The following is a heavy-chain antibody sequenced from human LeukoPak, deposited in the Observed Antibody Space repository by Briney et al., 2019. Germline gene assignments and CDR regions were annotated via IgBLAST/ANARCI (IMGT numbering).Heavy chain of an antibody. CDR2: INPNSGDT. Sequence: ASVKVSCKASGYTFTSCYMHWVRQAPGQGLEWMGWINPNSGDTNYAQKFQGRVTMTRDTSISTAYMELSRLRDDDTAVYYCARGYSSGWYYLHYWGQGTLVTVSS. J-gene: IGHJ4*02. V-gene: IGHV1-2*02. CDR3: ARGYSSGWYYLHY. D-gene: IGHD6-19*01. CDR1: GYTFTSCY.